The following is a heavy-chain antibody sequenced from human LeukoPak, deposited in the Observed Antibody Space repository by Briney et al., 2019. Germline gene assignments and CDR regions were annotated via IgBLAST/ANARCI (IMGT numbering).Heavy chain of an antibody. CDR2: INPSCGST. D-gene: IGHD3-3*01. J-gene: IGHJ5*02. V-gene: IGHV1-46*03. CDR3: ASDRGRDYDLHP. Sequence: ASLRDSCKASVYTFPSHHMHWVRQAPGQRLAWMEIINPSCGSTSYPQTVQGRVTMTRDTSTSTVYMELSSLRSEDTAVYYCASDRGRDYDLHPWGQGTLVTVSS. CDR1: VYTFPSHH.